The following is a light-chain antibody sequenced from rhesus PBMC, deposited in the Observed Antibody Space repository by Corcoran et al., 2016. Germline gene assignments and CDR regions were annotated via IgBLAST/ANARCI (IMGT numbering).Light chain of an antibody. V-gene: IGLV2-32*01. CDR3: CSYAGSYTYI. CDR2: EVS. Sequence: QAALTQPRSVSGSPGQSVTISCTGTSSDIGGYNYVSWYQQHPGTAPKLRIYEVSQRPSGVSDRFSGSKSGNTASLTISGLQAEDAADYYCCSYAGSYTYIFGAGTRLTVL. J-gene: IGLJ1*01. CDR1: SSDIGGYNY.